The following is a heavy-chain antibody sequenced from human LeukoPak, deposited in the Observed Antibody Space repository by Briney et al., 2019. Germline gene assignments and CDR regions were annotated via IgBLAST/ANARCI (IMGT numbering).Heavy chain of an antibody. CDR1: GGSISSYY. Sequence: PSETLSLTCTVSGGSISSYYWSWIRQPPGKGLEWIGYIYYSGSTNYNPSLKSRVTISVDTSKNQFSLKLSSVTAADTAVYYCARPLTTVVTPYAFDIWGQGTMVTVSS. J-gene: IGHJ3*02. D-gene: IGHD4-23*01. CDR3: ARPLTTVVTPYAFDI. V-gene: IGHV4-59*08. CDR2: IYYSGST.